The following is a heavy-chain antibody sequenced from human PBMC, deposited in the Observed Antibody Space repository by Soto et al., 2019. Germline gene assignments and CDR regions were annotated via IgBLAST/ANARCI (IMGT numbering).Heavy chain of an antibody. Sequence: EVQLVDSAGGLVQPGRSLRLSCTASGFTFDDYAMHWVRQGPRKGLEWVSDMGWNSGSIGYADSVKGRFTITRDNAKNSLYLHMNCLRPQDTALYDCGKDKLGVGYNSGRYDYWGQGSLVTVSS. D-gene: IGHD6-19*01. CDR3: GKDKLGVGYNSGRYDY. CDR1: GFTFDDYA. CDR2: MGWNSGSI. J-gene: IGHJ4*01. V-gene: IGHV3-9*01.